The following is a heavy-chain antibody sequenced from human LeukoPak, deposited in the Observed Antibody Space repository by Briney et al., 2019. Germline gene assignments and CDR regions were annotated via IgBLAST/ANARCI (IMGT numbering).Heavy chain of an antibody. CDR1: GFTLSVYF. CDR2: ISSNEYDT. D-gene: IGHD2-8*01. J-gene: IGHJ4*02. CDR3: VKDLNGTWSFDY. V-gene: IGHV3-64D*06. Sequence: GRSLRLSCSASGFTLSVYFMHWVRQAPGKGLEYVSSISSNEYDTYYADSVKGRFTISRDNSKNTLFLQMSSLSAEDTAVYYCVKDLNGTWSFDYWGQGTLVTVSS.